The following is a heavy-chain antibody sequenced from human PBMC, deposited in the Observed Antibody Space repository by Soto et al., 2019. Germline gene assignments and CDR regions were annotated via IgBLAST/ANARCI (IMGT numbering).Heavy chain of an antibody. CDR2: IFPSDSDT. Sequence: PGESLKISCRTSGYKFTSSWIAWVRQMPGKGLEWMGIIFPSDSDTRYSPSFQGQVTISADRSTSTVFLQWASLKASDTAVYCCARKDKSGDFNWFDPWGQGTLVTVSS. CDR3: ARKDKSGDFNWFDP. J-gene: IGHJ5*02. CDR1: GYKFTSSW. D-gene: IGHD2-21*02. V-gene: IGHV5-51*01.